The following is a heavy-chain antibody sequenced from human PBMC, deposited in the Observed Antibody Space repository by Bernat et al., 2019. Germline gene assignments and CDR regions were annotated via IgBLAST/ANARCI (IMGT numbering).Heavy chain of an antibody. CDR2: ISSSSSYI. CDR3: ARDLSYCSGVSCPFFDY. J-gene: IGHJ4*02. CDR1: GFTFSSYS. Sequence: EVQLVESGGGLVKPGGSLRLSWAASGFTFSSYSMNWVRQAPGKGLEWVSSISSSSSYIYYADSVKGRFTISRDNAKNSLYLQMNSLRAEDTAVYYCARDLSYCSGVSCPFFDYWGQGTLVTVSS. V-gene: IGHV3-21*01. D-gene: IGHD2-15*01.